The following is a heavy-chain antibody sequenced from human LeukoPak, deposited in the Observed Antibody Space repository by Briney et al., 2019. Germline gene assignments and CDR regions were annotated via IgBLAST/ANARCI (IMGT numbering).Heavy chain of an antibody. CDR3: ATRLGIGVSGAFDI. CDR1: GGSISSSSYY. D-gene: IGHD7-27*01. CDR2: IYYSGST. J-gene: IGHJ3*02. V-gene: IGHV4-39*01. Sequence: PSETLSLTCTVSGGSISSSSYYWGWIRQPPGKGLEWIGSIYYSGSTYYNPSLKSRVTISVDTSKNQFSLKLSSVTAADTAVYYCATRLGIGVSGAFDIWGQGTMVTVSS.